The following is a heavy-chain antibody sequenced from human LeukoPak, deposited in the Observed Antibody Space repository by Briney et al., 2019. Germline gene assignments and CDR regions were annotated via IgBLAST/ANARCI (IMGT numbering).Heavy chain of an antibody. D-gene: IGHD1-1*01. J-gene: IGHJ4*02. CDR1: GFTFSSYS. Sequence: PGGSLRLSCAASGFTFSSYSMNWVRQAPGKGLEWVSYISSSSSTIYYADSVKGRYTISRENDKNSLYLQMNSLRGEDTAVYYCARDFPPVYGYGGYWGQGTLVSV. CDR2: ISSSSSTI. CDR3: ARDFPPVYGYGGY. V-gene: IGHV3-48*04.